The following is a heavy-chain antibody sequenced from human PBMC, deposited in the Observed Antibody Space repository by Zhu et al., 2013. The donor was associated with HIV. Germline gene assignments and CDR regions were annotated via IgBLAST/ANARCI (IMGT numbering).Heavy chain of an antibody. D-gene: IGHD6-19*01. CDR2: ISYDGSNK. Sequence: VQLVESGGGVVQPGRSLRLSCAASGFTFSSYGMHWVRQAPGKGLEWVAVISYDGSNKYYADSVKGRFTISRDNSKNTLYLQMNSLRAEDTAVYYCAKQKQWLVLFDYWGQGTLVTVSS. V-gene: IGHV3-30*18. CDR1: GFTFSSYG. CDR3: AKQKQWLVLFDY. J-gene: IGHJ4*02.